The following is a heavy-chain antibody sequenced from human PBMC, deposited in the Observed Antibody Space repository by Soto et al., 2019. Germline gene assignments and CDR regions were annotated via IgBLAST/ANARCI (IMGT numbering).Heavy chain of an antibody. CDR1: GYTFTSYY. CDR3: AREKTVQIVRATFPYGMDV. Sequence: ASVKVSCKASGYTFTSYYMHWVRQAPGQGLEWMGIINPSGGSTSYAQKFQGRVTMTRDTSTSTVYMELSSLRSEDTAVYYCAREKTVQIVRATFPYGMDVWGQGTTVTVSS. D-gene: IGHD1-26*01. V-gene: IGHV1-46*01. J-gene: IGHJ6*02. CDR2: INPSGGST.